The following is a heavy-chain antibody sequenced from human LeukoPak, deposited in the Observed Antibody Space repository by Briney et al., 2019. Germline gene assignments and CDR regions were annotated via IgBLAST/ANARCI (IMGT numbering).Heavy chain of an antibody. D-gene: IGHD3-10*01. CDR1: GFTFSSYA. Sequence: GASLRLSCAASGFTFSSYAMSWVRQAPGKGLEWVSAISGSGGSTYYADSVKGRFTISRDNSKNTLYLQMNSLRAEDTAVYYCAKDRGWFGELIYWFDPWGQGTLVTVSS. V-gene: IGHV3-23*01. J-gene: IGHJ5*02. CDR2: ISGSGGST. CDR3: AKDRGWFGELIYWFDP.